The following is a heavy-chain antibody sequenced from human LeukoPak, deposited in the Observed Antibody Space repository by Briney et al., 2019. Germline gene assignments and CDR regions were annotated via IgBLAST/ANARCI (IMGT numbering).Heavy chain of an antibody. CDR1: GGTFSSYA. D-gene: IGHD3-22*01. CDR2: IIPIFGTA. V-gene: IGHV1-69*13. J-gene: IGHJ4*02. CDR3: ARRDSSGYYYRN. Sequence: SVKVSCKASGGTFSSYAISWVRQAPGQGLEWMGGIIPIFGTANYAQKFQGRVTITADESTSTAYMELSSLRSEDTAVYYCARRDSSGYYYRNWGQGTLVTVSS.